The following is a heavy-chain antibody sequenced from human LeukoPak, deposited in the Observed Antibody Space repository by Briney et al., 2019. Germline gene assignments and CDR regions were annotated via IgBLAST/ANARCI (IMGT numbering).Heavy chain of an antibody. V-gene: IGHV3-21*01. Sequence: GGSLRLSCAASGFTFSSYSMNWVRQAPGKGLEWVSSISSSSSYIYYADSVKGRFTISRDNAKNSLYLQMNSLRAEDTAVYYCARDPVSAYCGGDCSSPGAFDIWGQGTMVTVSS. D-gene: IGHD2-21*02. CDR3: ARDPVSAYCGGDCSSPGAFDI. CDR2: ISSSSSYI. CDR1: GFTFSSYS. J-gene: IGHJ3*02.